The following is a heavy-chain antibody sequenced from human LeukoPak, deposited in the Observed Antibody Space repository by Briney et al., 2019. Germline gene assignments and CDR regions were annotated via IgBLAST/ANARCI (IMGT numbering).Heavy chain of an antibody. D-gene: IGHD5-24*01. J-gene: IGHJ6*03. Sequence: ASVKVSCKASGYNFTSFDIIWLRQATGQGLEWMGWLNPNSGYTGFARKFQGRVTLTRNTSIGTAYMELSSLRSEDTAVYYCARQFESYYYYMDVWGKGTTVTVSS. CDR3: ARQFESYYYYMDV. CDR1: GYNFTSFD. V-gene: IGHV1-8*01. CDR2: LNPNSGYT.